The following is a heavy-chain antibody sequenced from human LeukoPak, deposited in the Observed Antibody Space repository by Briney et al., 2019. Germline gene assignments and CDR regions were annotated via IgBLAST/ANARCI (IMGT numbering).Heavy chain of an antibody. J-gene: IGHJ4*02. V-gene: IGHV1-2*02. CDR2: IHPDSGGT. D-gene: IGHD2-15*01. CDR1: GYTFSGYY. CDR3: ARAPRGYCSGGSCFDY. Sequence: ASVKVSCKASGYTFSGYYMHWVRQAPGQGLDWLGWIHPDSGGTNSAQKFQGRVTMTRDTSISTVYMELSRLKSDDTAVYYCARAPRGYCSGGSCFDYWGQGTLVTVSS.